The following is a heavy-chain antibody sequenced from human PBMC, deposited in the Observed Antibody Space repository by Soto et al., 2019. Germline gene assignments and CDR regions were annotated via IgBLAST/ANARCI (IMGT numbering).Heavy chain of an antibody. V-gene: IGHV3-23*01. Sequence: GGFLRLSCAASGFTFSSYAMSWVRQAPGKGLEWVSAISGSGGSTYYADSVKGRFTISRDNSKNTLYLQMNSLRAEDTAVYYCSSALAVAEVWGQGTLVTVSS. CDR1: GFTFSSYA. J-gene: IGHJ4*02. D-gene: IGHD6-19*01. CDR3: SSALAVAEV. CDR2: ISGSGGST.